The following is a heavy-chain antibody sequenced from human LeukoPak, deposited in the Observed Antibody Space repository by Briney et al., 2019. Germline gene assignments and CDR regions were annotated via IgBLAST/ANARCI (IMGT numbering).Heavy chain of an antibody. CDR3: GRAFPPLRTASAGDL. Sequence: GGSLRLSCSASGFTLCDFVMNWVGPAPGKGLGWISYISGRSSHVYYGDSVKGRFSISRDNAMNSLFLQMNRLGVDDTAVYYCGRAFPPLRTASAGDLWGQGTLVTVSS. CDR1: GFTLCDFV. D-gene: IGHD3-16*01. J-gene: IGHJ4*02. CDR2: ISGRSSHV. V-gene: IGHV3-21*01.